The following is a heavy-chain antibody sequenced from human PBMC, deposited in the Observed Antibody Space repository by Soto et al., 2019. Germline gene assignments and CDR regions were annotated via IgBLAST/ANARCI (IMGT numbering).Heavy chain of an antibody. CDR3: AKDAGYYDFWSGHNPFDP. D-gene: IGHD3-3*01. CDR2: ISYDGSNK. J-gene: IGHJ5*02. Sequence: QVQLVESGGGVVQPGRSLRLSCAASGFTFSSYGMHWVRQAPGKGLEWVAVISYDGSNKYYADSVKGRFTISRDNSKNTLYLQMNSLRAEDTAVYYCAKDAGYYDFWSGHNPFDPWGQGTLVTVSS. CDR1: GFTFSSYG. V-gene: IGHV3-30*18.